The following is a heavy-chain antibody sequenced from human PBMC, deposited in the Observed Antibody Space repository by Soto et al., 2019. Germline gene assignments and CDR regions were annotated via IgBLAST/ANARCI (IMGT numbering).Heavy chain of an antibody. Sequence: EVQVVESGGGLVQPGASLRLSCAASGFTVSSNYMSWVRQAPGKGLEWDSVLYSGGATYNTDSVKGRFTISRDNSKNTLYLQMNSLRVADTAVYYCARGDQLGIYYFDYWGQGTLVTVSS. CDR2: LYSGGAT. CDR3: ARGDQLGIYYFDY. CDR1: GFTVSSNY. D-gene: IGHD7-27*01. J-gene: IGHJ4*02. V-gene: IGHV3-66*01.